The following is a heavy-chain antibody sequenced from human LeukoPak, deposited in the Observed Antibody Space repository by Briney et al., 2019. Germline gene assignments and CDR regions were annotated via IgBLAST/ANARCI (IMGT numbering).Heavy chain of an antibody. D-gene: IGHD6-19*01. CDR1: GFTFSSYA. J-gene: IGHJ4*02. CDR3: ARESSSGFYYFDY. V-gene: IGHV3-30*04. CDR2: ISYDGSNK. Sequence: QPGRSLRLSCAASGFTFSSYAMHWVRQAPGKGLEWVAVISYDGSNKYYADSVKGRFTISRDNSKSTLYLQMNSLRAEDTAVYYCARESSSGFYYFDYWGQGTLVTVSS.